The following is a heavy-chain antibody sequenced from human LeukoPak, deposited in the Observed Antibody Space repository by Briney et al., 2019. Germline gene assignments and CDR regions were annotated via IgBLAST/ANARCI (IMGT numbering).Heavy chain of an antibody. CDR3: AGGFAAVAGYNWFDP. Sequence: SETLSLTCAVYGASFSGYYWSWIRQPPGKGLEWIGEINHGGSTNYNPSLKSRVTISVDTSKNQFSLKLSSVTAADTAVYYCAGGFAAVAGYNWFDPWGQGTLVTVSS. V-gene: IGHV4-34*01. D-gene: IGHD6-19*01. J-gene: IGHJ5*02. CDR1: GASFSGYY. CDR2: INHGGST.